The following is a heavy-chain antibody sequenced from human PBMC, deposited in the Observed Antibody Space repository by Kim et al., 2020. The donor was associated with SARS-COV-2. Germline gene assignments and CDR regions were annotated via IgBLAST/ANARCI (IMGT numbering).Heavy chain of an antibody. CDR3: ARGGGCSSTSCYALIDY. D-gene: IGHD2-2*01. V-gene: IGHV4-59*01. J-gene: IGHJ4*02. CDR2: IYYSGST. Sequence: SETLSLTCTVSGGSISSYYWSRIRQPPGKGLEWIGYIYYSGSTNYNPSLKSRVTISVDTSKNQFSLKLSSVTAADTAVYYCARGGGCSSTSCYALIDYWGQGTLVTVSS. CDR1: GGSISSYY.